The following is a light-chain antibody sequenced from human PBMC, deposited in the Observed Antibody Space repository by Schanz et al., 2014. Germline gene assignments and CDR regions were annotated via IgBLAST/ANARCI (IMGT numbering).Light chain of an antibody. CDR1: SSDVGGYNS. CDR3: CSYAGTYTYV. Sequence: QSALTQPRSVSGSPGQSVTISCTGTSSDVGGYNSVSWFQQHPGKAPRLMIYDVNKRPSGVPDRFSGSQSGNTAALTISGLQAEDEADYYCCSYAGTYTYVFGTGTKLTVL. V-gene: IGLV2-11*01. J-gene: IGLJ1*01. CDR2: DVN.